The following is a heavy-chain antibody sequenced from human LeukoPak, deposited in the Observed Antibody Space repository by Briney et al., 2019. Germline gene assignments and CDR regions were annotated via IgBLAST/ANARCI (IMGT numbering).Heavy chain of an antibody. CDR1: GGTFSSYA. CDR3: AREEDYYDSSGSPRSWFDP. Sequence: SVKVSCKASGGTFSSYAISWVRQAPGQGLEWMGRIIPIFGTANYAQKFQGRVTITTEESTSTAYMELSSLRSEDTAVYYCAREEDYYDSSGSPRSWFDPWGQGTLATVSS. CDR2: IIPIFGTA. V-gene: IGHV1-69*05. J-gene: IGHJ5*02. D-gene: IGHD3-22*01.